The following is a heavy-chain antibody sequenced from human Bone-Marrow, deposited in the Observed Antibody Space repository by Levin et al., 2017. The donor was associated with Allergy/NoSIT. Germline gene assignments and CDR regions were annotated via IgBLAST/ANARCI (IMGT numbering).Heavy chain of an antibody. CDR3: ARDKSGSYSWDF. CDR2: TRFKGNSYTT. D-gene: IGHD1-26*01. V-gene: IGHV3-72*01. CDR1: GFIFSDHH. J-gene: IGHJ4*02. Sequence: GGSLRLSCAVSGFIFSDHHMDWVRQAPGKGLEWVGRTRFKGNSYTTEYAASVKGRFSISRDDSKNLVYLQLNSLQTEDTAMYYCARDKSGSYSWDFWGQGALVTVSS.